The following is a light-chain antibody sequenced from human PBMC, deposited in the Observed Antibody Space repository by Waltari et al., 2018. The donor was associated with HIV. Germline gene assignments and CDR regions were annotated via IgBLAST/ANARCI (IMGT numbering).Light chain of an antibody. CDR2: KSD. V-gene: IGLV1-44*01. Sequence: QSVLTQPPSASGTPGQRVTIPCSGGRSTIGDNTVNWYQHLPGTAPKLLIYKSDQRPSGVPDRFSGSKSDTSASLAISGLQSEDEADYYCATWDDSLNGRVFGGGTKLTVL. CDR1: RSTIGDNT. CDR3: ATWDDSLNGRV. J-gene: IGLJ3*02.